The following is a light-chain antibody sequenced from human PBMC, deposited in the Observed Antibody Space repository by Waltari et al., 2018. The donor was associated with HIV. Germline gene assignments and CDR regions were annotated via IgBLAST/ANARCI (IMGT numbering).Light chain of an antibody. Sequence: QSALPQPASVSGSPGQSITISYTGTSSDVGDYTYVSWYQKHPGKAPKLIIYEVSNRPSGVSTRFSGSKSGNTASLTIAGLQAEDEADYYCSSYTSGSVVFGGGTKLTVL. CDR3: SSYTSGSVV. CDR1: SSDVGDYTY. V-gene: IGLV2-14*01. J-gene: IGLJ2*01. CDR2: EVS.